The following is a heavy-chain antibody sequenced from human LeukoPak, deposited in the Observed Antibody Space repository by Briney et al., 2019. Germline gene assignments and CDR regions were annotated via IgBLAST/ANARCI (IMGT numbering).Heavy chain of an antibody. J-gene: IGHJ5*02. Sequence: SETLSLTCTVSGGSISSYYWSWIRQPPGKGLEWIGYVYYSGSTNYNPSLKSRVTISVDTSKNQFSLKLSSVTAADTAVYYCARGGIEWFGDSWSQGTLVTVSS. D-gene: IGHD3-10*01. CDR2: VYYSGST. CDR3: ARGGIEWFGDS. CDR1: GGSISSYY. V-gene: IGHV4-59*01.